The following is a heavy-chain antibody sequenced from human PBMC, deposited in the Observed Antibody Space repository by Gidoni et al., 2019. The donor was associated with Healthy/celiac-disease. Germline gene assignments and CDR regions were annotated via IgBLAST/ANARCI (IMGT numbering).Heavy chain of an antibody. Sequence: EVQLVASGGGLVQPGGSLSLSCAASGFTFSSYWMSWFRQAPGKGLEWVANIKQEGSEKYYVDSVKGRFTISRDNAKNSLYLQMNSLRAEDTAVYYCARAGGEDRGYYYYYYGMDVWGQGTTVTVSS. CDR1: GFTFSSYW. CDR3: ARAGGEDRGYYYYYYGMDV. D-gene: IGHD3-16*01. CDR2: IKQEGSEK. V-gene: IGHV3-7*01. J-gene: IGHJ6*02.